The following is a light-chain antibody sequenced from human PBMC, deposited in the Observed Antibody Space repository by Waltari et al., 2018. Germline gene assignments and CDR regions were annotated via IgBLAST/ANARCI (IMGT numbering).Light chain of an antibody. V-gene: IGLV2-18*02. CDR3: SSYTTDTTQV. J-gene: IGLJ1*01. CDR1: GSDVGSYDR. CDR2: EVN. Sequence: QSALTQPPSVSGSPGQPVTISCSGTGSDVGSYDRVSWYQQPPGTAPRLMIYEVNNRPSGVPDRFSGSKSGNTASLTISGLQAEDEADYYCSSYTTDTTQVFGTGTKVTVL.